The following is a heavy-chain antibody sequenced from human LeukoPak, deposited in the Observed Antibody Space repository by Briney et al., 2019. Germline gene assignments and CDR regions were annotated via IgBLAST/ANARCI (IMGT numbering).Heavy chain of an antibody. CDR3: ASGRLGDSFTY. D-gene: IGHD3-16*01. V-gene: IGHV4-61*02. Sequence: SETLSLTCIVSGGSITSGSYYWNWIRQPAGKGLEWIGRIYISDSTNYNPSLKSRVTISVDTSKNQFSLNLSSVTAADTAVYYCASGRLGDSFTYWGQGILVTVSS. CDR1: GGSITSGSYY. CDR2: IYISDST. J-gene: IGHJ4*02.